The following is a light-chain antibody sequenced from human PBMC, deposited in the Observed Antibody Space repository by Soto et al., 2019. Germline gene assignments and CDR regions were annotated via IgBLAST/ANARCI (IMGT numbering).Light chain of an antibody. V-gene: IGLV2-11*01. J-gene: IGLJ1*01. CDR3: CSYAGTYIFYV. CDR1: SSDVGGYNY. CDR2: DVS. Sequence: QPVLTQPRSVSGSPGQSVTISCTGTSSDVGGYNYVSWYQHHPGKAPKLIIYDVSKRPSGVPDRFSGSKSGNTASLTISGLQAEDEADYYCCSYAGTYIFYVFGTGTKLTVL.